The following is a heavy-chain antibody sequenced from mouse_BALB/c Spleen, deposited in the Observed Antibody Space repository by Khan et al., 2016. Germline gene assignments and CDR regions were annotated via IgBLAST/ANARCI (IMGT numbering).Heavy chain of an antibody. V-gene: IGHV1-87*01. Sequence: QVQLKESGAELARPGASVKLSCKASGYTFTSYWMQWVKQRPGQGLEWIGAIYPGDGDTRYTQKFKGKATLTAAKSSSTAYMQLSSLASEYSAVYYCARPHCYGYVGLNWYFDVWGAGTTVTVSS. CDR3: ARPHCYGYVGLNWYFDV. J-gene: IGHJ1*01. CDR1: GYTFTSYW. CDR2: IYPGDGDT. D-gene: IGHD1-2*01.